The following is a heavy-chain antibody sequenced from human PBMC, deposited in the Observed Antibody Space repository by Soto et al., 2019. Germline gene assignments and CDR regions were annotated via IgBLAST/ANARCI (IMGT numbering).Heavy chain of an antibody. Sequence: ASVKVSCKASGYTFTSYGISWVRQAPGQGLEWMGWISAYNGNTNYAQKLQGRVTMTTDTSTSTAYMELRSLRSDDTAVYYCARDSAYVDIVATPNYCYYYGMDVWGQGTTVTVSS. J-gene: IGHJ6*02. CDR3: ARDSAYVDIVATPNYCYYYGMDV. CDR2: ISAYNGNT. CDR1: GYTFTSYG. V-gene: IGHV1-18*01. D-gene: IGHD5-12*01.